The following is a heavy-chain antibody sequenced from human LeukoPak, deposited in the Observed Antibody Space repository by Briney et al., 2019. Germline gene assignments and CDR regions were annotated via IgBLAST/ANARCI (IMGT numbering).Heavy chain of an antibody. CDR3: ARGRGADYGGNSGYFDY. J-gene: IGHJ4*02. D-gene: IGHD4-23*01. CDR2: IWYDGSNK. Sequence: GRSLRLSCAASGFTFSSYGMHWVRQAPGKGLEWVAVIWYDGSNKYYADSVKGRFTISRDNPKNTLYVRMNSLRAEDTAVYCCARGRGADYGGNSGYFDYWGQGTLVTVSS. CDR1: GFTFSSYG. V-gene: IGHV3-33*01.